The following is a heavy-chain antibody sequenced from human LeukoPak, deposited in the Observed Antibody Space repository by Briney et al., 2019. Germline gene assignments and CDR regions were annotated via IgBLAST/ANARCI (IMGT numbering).Heavy chain of an antibody. CDR3: ARKRADGDYHIDY. J-gene: IGHJ4*02. V-gene: IGHV4-31*03. Sequence: SQTLSLTCTVSGGSVSTGDYYWSCIRQLPGKGLEWIGYICYSGTTYYTPSLNSRLTISVGTSKNQFSLRLSSLTPAGTAVYFCARKRADGDYHIDYWGQGTLVTVSP. CDR2: ICYSGTT. CDR1: GGSVSTGDYY. D-gene: IGHD4-17*01.